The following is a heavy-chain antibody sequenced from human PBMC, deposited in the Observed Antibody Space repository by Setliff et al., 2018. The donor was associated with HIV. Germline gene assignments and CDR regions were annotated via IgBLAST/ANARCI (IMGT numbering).Heavy chain of an antibody. CDR3: ARSRYQLLYDMDV. Sequence: ASVKVSCKASGYTFTSYAMHWVRQAPGQRLEWMGWIHAGNGYTKYSQKFQDRVTFTRDTSASAAYMDLSSLRSEDTAVYFCARSRYQLLYDMDVWGKGTTVTVSS. CDR1: GYTFTSYA. CDR2: IHAGNGYT. V-gene: IGHV1-3*01. D-gene: IGHD2-2*02. J-gene: IGHJ6*03.